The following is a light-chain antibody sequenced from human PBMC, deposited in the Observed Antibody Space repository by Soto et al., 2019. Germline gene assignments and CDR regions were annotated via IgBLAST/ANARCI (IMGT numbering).Light chain of an antibody. Sequence: QSALTQPASVSGSPGQSITISCTGTSSDVGGYNYVSWYQQHPGKAPKLMIYEVSHRPSGVSNRFSGSKSGITASLTISGLQAEDEADYYCPSYTTSSARVVFGGGTKLTVL. J-gene: IGLJ2*01. CDR2: EVS. CDR3: PSYTTSSARVV. V-gene: IGLV2-14*01. CDR1: SSDVGGYNY.